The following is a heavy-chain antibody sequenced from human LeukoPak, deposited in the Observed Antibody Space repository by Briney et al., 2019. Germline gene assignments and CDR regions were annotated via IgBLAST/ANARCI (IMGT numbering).Heavy chain of an antibody. CDR3: ARVNSSGWSVSGYFQH. CDR2: INPNSGGT. D-gene: IGHD6-19*01. Sequence: ASVKVSCKASGYTFTGYYMHWVRQAPGQGLEWMGWINPNSGGTNYAQKFQGRVTMTRDTSISTAYMELSRLRSDDTAVYYCARVNSSGWSVSGYFQHWGQGTLVTVSS. CDR1: GYTFTGYY. V-gene: IGHV1-2*02. J-gene: IGHJ1*01.